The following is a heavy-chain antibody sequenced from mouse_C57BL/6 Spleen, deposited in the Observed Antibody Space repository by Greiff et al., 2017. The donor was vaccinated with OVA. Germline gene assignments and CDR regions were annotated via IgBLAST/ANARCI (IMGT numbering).Heavy chain of an antibody. V-gene: IGHV1-39*01. CDR1: GYSFTDYN. D-gene: IGHD5-1-1*01. Sequence: VQLQQSGPELVKPGASVKISCKASGYSFTDYNMNWVKQSNGKSLEWIGVITPNYGTTSYNQKFKGKATLTVDQSSRTAYMQLTSLTSEDSAVYYCSSTGIRNTSFAFWRPGTTLTVSS. CDR2: ITPNYGTT. CDR3: SSTGIRNTSFAF. J-gene: IGHJ2*01.